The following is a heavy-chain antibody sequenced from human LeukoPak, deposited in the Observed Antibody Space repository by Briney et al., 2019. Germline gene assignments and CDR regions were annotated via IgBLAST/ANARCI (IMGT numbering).Heavy chain of an antibody. CDR2: ISAYNGNT. CDR3: ARDHSSSGQLFDY. J-gene: IGHJ4*02. V-gene: IGHV1-18*01. Sequence: ASVTVSFKASGYTFTTYGFSWARQAPGQGLEWMGWISAYNGNTNYLQKLQGRVTMTTDTSTNTAYMELRSLTSDDTAVYYCARDHSSSGQLFDYWGQGTLVTVSS. CDR1: GYTFTTYG. D-gene: IGHD6-13*01.